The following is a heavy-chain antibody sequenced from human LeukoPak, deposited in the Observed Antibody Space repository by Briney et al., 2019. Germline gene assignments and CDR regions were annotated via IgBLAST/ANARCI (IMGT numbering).Heavy chain of an antibody. J-gene: IGHJ6*03. Sequence: GGSLRLSCAASGFTFSSYAMHWVRQAPGKGLEWVAVISYDGSNKYYADSVKGRFTISRDNSKNTLYLQMNSLRAEDTAVYYCARDFGEYSSSSVYYYYMDVWGKGTTVTVSS. D-gene: IGHD6-6*01. CDR1: GFTFSSYA. V-gene: IGHV3-30*04. CDR2: ISYDGSNK. CDR3: ARDFGEYSSSSVYYYYMDV.